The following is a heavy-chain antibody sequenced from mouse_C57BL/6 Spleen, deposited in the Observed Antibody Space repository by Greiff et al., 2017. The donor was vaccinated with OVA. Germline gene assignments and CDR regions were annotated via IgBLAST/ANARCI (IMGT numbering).Heavy chain of an antibody. V-gene: IGHV1-69*01. CDR1: GYTFTSYW. D-gene: IGHD1-1*01. CDR3: ARKDYGSRDWYFDV. J-gene: IGHJ1*03. Sequence: VQLQQPGAELVMPGASVKLSCKASGYTFTSYWMHWVKQRPGQGLEWIGEIDPSDSYTNYNQKFKGKSTLTVDKSSSTAYMQLSSLTSEDSAVYYCARKDYGSRDWYFDVWGTGTTVTVSS. CDR2: IDPSDSYT.